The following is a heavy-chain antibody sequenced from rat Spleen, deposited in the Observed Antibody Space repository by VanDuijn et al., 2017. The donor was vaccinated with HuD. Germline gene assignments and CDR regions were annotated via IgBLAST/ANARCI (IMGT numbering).Heavy chain of an antibody. CDR2: ISYEGSST. Sequence: EVQLVESGGGLVQPGRSLKLSCAASGFTFSDYYMAWVRQAPKKGLEWVASISYEGSSTYYGDHATGRFTISRDNAKTTLYLQMNSMRSEDTATYYCARRGGPYWYFDYWGPGTMVTVSS. D-gene: IGHD4-3*01. CDR3: ARRGGPYWYFDY. CDR1: GFTFSDYY. V-gene: IGHV5-22*01. J-gene: IGHJ1*01.